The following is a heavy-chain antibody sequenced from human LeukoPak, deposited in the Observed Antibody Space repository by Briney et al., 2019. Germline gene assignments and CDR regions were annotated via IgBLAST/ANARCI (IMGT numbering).Heavy chain of an antibody. D-gene: IGHD1-26*01. CDR1: GYTFTSYY. CDR2: INPSGGST. J-gene: IGHJ5*02. Sequence: ASVKVSCKASGYTFTSYYMHWVRQAPGQGLEWVGIINPSGGSTSYAQKFQGRVTMTRDTSTSKVYMELSSLRSEDAAVYYCARGGEVSELLPYNWFDPWGQGTLVIVSA. V-gene: IGHV1-46*01. CDR3: ARGGEVSELLPYNWFDP.